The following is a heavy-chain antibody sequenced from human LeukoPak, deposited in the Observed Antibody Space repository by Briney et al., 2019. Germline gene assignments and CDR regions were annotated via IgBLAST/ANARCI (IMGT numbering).Heavy chain of an antibody. CDR1: GYTFTSYD. CDR3: AKSDCGSDGCKLLNY. D-gene: IGHD2-21*01. Sequence: ASVKVSCKASGYTFTSYDINWVRQATGQGLEWMGWMNPNSGNTGYAQKFQGRVTITRNTSISTAYMELSSLRSEDTAVYFCAKSDCGSDGCKLLNYWGQGILVTVSS. CDR2: MNPNSGNT. V-gene: IGHV1-8*03. J-gene: IGHJ4*02.